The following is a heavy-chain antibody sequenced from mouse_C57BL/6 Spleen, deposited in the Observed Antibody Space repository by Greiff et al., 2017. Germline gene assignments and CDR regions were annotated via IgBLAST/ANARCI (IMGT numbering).Heavy chain of an antibody. J-gene: IGHJ2*01. V-gene: IGHV1-26*01. D-gene: IGHD3-1*01. CDR1: GYTFTDYY. Sequence: VQLQQSGPELVKPGASVKISCKASGYTFTDYYMNWVKQSHGQSLEWIGDINPNNGGTSYNQKFKGKDTLTVDKSSSTAYMALRILTSEYSAVSYCARNSRDYCDYWGQGTTLTVSS. CDR2: INPNNGGT. CDR3: ARNSRDYCDY.